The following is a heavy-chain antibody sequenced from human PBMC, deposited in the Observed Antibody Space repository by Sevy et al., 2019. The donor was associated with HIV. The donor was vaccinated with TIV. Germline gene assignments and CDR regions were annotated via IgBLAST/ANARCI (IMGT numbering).Heavy chain of an antibody. J-gene: IGHJ4*02. D-gene: IGHD2-15*01. CDR3: ARARAGARVDYFDY. CDR1: GGSISSGDYY. CDR2: IYYSGST. V-gene: IGHV4-30-4*01. Sequence: SETLSLTCTVSGGSISSGDYYWSWIRQPPGKGLEWIGYIYYSGSTYYNPSLKSRVTISVDTSNNQFSLKLSSVTAADTAVYYCARARAGARVDYFDYWGQGTLVTVSS.